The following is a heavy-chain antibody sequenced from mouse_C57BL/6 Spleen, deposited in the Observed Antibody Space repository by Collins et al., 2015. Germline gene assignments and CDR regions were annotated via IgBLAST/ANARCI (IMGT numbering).Heavy chain of an antibody. CDR3: ARTAQGDFDY. D-gene: IGHD3-2*02. CDR2: IYPGDGDT. V-gene: IGHV1-82*01. J-gene: IGHJ2*01. Sequence: QVQLQQSGPELVKPGASVKISCKASGYAFSSSWMNWVKQRPGKGLEWIGRIYPGDGDTNYNGKFKGKATLTADKSSSTAYMQLSSLTSEDSAVYFCARTAQGDFDYWGQGTTLTVSS. CDR1: GYAFSSSW.